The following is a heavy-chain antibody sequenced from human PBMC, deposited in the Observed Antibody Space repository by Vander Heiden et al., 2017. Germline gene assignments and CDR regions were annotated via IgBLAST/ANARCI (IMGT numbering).Heavy chain of an antibody. CDR1: GFTFDDYA. Sequence: EVQLVESGGGLVQPGRSLRLSCAASGFTFDDYAIHWVPQAPGKGLEWVSGIRWNSGSIVYADSVKGRFTISRDKAKNSLYLQMNSLRAEDTALYFCAKTAGYDFLTRNWVDSWGQGTLVTVSS. D-gene: IGHD3-9*01. CDR2: IRWNSGSI. CDR3: AKTAGYDFLTRNWVDS. V-gene: IGHV3-9*01. J-gene: IGHJ5*01.